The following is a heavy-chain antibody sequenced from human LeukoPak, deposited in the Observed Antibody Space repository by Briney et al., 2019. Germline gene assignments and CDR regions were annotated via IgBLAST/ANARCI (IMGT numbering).Heavy chain of an antibody. J-gene: IGHJ5*02. V-gene: IGHV4-4*02. D-gene: IGHD1-1*01. CDR2: IYHSGST. CDR1: GGSISSSNW. CDR3: ARERTILFGNWFDP. Sequence: SGTLSLTCAVSGGSISSSNWWSWVRQPPGKGLEWIGEIYHSGSTNYNPSLKSRVTISVDKSKNQFSLKLSSVTAADTAVYYFARERTILFGNWFDPWGQGTLVTVSS.